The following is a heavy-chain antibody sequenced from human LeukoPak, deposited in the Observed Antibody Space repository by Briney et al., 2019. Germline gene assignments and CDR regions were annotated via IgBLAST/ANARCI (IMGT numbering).Heavy chain of an antibody. CDR2: IYYSGST. CDR1: GGSISSSSYY. Sequence: SETLSLTCTVSGGSISSSSYYWSWIRQPPGKGLEWIGYIYYSGSTNYNPSLKSRVTISVGTSKNQFSLKLSSVTAADTAVYYCAKGIRLFDYWGQGTLVTVSS. V-gene: IGHV4-61*01. J-gene: IGHJ4*02. CDR3: AKGIRLFDY. D-gene: IGHD5-18*01.